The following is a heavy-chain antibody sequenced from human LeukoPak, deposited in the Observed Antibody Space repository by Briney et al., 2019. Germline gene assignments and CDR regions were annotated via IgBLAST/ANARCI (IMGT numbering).Heavy chain of an antibody. CDR3: ARHSYESYFDY. J-gene: IGHJ4*02. V-gene: IGHV1-69*04. D-gene: IGHD5-18*01. CDR1: GGTFSSYA. Sequence: ASVKVSCKASGGTFSSYAISWVRQAPGQGLGWMGRIIPILGIANYAQKFQGRVTITADKSTSTAYMELSSLRSEDTAVYYCARHSYESYFDYWGQGTLVTVSS. CDR2: IIPILGIA.